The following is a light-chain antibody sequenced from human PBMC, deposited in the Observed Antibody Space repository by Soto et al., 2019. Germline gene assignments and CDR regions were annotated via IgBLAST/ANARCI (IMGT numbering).Light chain of an antibody. Sequence: DIQLTQAPSFLSASAGDRVSVTCRASQAISSYLAWYQQKPGRAPELLIYAASTLQSGVPSRFSGSGSGTEFTLTITSLQPEDFATYYCQQLNSFPITFGQGTRLENK. CDR3: QQLNSFPIT. CDR1: QAISSY. J-gene: IGKJ5*01. V-gene: IGKV1-9*01. CDR2: AAS.